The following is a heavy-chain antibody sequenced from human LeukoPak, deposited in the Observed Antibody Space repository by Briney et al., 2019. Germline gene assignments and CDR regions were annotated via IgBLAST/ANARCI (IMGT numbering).Heavy chain of an antibody. V-gene: IGHV1-18*01. CDR1: GYTFTNHG. J-gene: IGHJ4*02. CDR2: ISAHTGNI. CDR3: ARDTAVGRFDF. D-gene: IGHD6-19*01. Sequence: GASVKVSCKALGYTFTNHGISWVRQAPGQGLDWMGWISAHTGNIDYAQKFQGRVTLTTDTSTSTAYMEMRSLTSDDTALYYCARDTAVGRFDFWGQGTLVTVSS.